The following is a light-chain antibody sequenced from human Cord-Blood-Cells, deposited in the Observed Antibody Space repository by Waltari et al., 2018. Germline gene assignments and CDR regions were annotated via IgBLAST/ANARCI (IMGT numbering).Light chain of an antibody. V-gene: IGKV1-39*01. J-gene: IGKJ1*01. CDR2: AAS. CDR1: QSISSY. CDR3: QQSYSTPLPT. Sequence: DIQMTQSPSSLSASVGDRVTITCRASQSISSYLNWYQQKPWKAPKLLIYAASSLQSGVPSRFSGSGSGTDFTLTISSLQPEDFATYYCQQSYSTPLPTFGQGTKVEIK.